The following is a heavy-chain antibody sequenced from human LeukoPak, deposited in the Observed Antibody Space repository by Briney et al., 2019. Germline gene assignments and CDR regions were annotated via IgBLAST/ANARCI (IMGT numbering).Heavy chain of an antibody. J-gene: IGHJ4*02. Sequence: SETLSLTCTVSGGSISSSSYYWGWIRQPPGKGLEWIGSIYYSGSTYYNPSLKSRVTISVDTSKNQFSLKLSSVTAADTAVYYCARHDGHEDYWGQGTLVTVSS. CDR1: GGSISSSSYY. CDR2: IYYSGST. V-gene: IGHV4-39*01. CDR3: ARHDGHEDY. D-gene: IGHD5-24*01.